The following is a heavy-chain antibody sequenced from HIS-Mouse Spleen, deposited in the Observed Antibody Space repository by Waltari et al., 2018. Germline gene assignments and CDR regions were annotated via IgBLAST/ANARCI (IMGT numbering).Heavy chain of an antibody. V-gene: IGHV4-39*07. D-gene: IGHD3-10*01. CDR1: GGSFTSSRYQ. J-gene: IGHJ4*02. CDR3: ARDRVVRGNGGPYYFDY. CDR2: IYYTGGT. Sequence: QLQLQESGPGLVKPSETLSLTCTVPGGSFTSSRYQWGWIRQAPGKGLEWIGSIYYTGGTCYNPSLKSRVTISVDTSKNQFSLKLSSVTAADTAVYYCARDRVVRGNGGPYYFDYWGQGTLVTVSS.